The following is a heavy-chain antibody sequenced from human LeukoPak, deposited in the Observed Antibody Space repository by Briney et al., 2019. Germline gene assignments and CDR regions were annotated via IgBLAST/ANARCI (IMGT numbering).Heavy chain of an antibody. CDR3: AKLKYDSSGYTSTVYLDY. D-gene: IGHD3-22*01. J-gene: IGHJ4*02. CDR1: GFTFSSYA. V-gene: IGHV3-23*01. CDR2: ISGSGGST. Sequence: GGSLRLSCAASGFTFSSYAMSWVRQAPGKGLEWVSAISGSGGSTYYADSVKGRFTISRDNSKNTLYLQMNSLRAEDTAVYYCAKLKYDSSGYTSTVYLDYWGQGTLVTVSS.